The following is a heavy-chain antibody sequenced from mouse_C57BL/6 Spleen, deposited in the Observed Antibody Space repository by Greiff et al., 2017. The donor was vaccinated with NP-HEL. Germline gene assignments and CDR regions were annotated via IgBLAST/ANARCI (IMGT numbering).Heavy chain of an antibody. CDR2: IYPGSGST. J-gene: IGHJ4*01. D-gene: IGHD2-12*01. CDR1: GYTFTSYW. V-gene: IGHV1-55*01. CDR3: AIYDEVPYYDAMDY. Sequence: QVQLQQPGAELVKPGASVKMSCKASGYTFTSYWITWVKQRPGQGLEWIGDIYPGSGSTNYNEKFKSKATLTVDTSSSTAYMQLSSLTSEDSAVYYCAIYDEVPYYDAMDYWGQGTSVTVSS.